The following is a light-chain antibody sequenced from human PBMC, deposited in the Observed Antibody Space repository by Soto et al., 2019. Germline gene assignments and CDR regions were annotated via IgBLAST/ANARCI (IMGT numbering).Light chain of an antibody. CDR2: WAS. Sequence: DIVMTQSPESLAVSLGERATINCKSSQSVLYSSNNKNYLAWYQQSPGQPPKVLIYWASTRESGVPDRFSGSGSGTDFTHTISSLQAEDVAVYDCQQYYTTEFTFGPGTKVHIK. CDR1: QSVLYSSNNKNY. J-gene: IGKJ3*01. CDR3: QQYYTTEFT. V-gene: IGKV4-1*01.